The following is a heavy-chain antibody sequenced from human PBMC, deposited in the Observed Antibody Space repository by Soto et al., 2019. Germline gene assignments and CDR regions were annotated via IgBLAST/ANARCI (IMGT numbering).Heavy chain of an antibody. D-gene: IGHD6-13*01. CDR1: GFSLSTSGVG. CDR2: IYWDDDK. CDR3: AHRSGWYGGYYYYYMDV. Sequence: QITLKGSGPTLVKPTQTLTLTCTFSGFSLSTSGVGVGWIRQPPGKALECLGLIYWDDDKRYSPSLKSSLTITKDTSKNQVVLTMTNMAPVDTATYYCAHRSGWYGGYYYYYMDVWGKGTTVTVSS. V-gene: IGHV2-5*02. J-gene: IGHJ6*03.